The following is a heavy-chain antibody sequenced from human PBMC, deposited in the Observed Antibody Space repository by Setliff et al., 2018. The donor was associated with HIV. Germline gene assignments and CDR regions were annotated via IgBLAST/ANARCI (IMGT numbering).Heavy chain of an antibody. J-gene: IGHJ4*02. V-gene: IGHV3-23*01. D-gene: IGHD5-18*01. Sequence: GGSLRLSCAASGFTFDNVDMNWVRQAPGKGPEWVSSISKNSFSIYYTDSVKGRFTVSRDNSRDTLYLQMNSLRAEDTAVYYCASIELAAMVPVDYWGQGTLVTVSS. CDR3: ASIELAAMVPVDY. CDR2: ISKNSFSI. CDR1: GFTFDNVD.